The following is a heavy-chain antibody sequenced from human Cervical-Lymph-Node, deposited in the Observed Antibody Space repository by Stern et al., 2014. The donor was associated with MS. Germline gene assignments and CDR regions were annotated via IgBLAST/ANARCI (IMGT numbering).Heavy chain of an antibody. CDR3: ARDVARKYYFDS. J-gene: IGHJ4*02. Sequence: QVQLVQSGPEVKKPGASVRVSCKASGYTFTSHYMPWVRQAPGQGLEWMGLINPSTGSAVDAQRFQGRVAMTRDTSSTTGYLELSRLTSEETALYYCARDVARKYYFDSWGQGTLVTVSS. D-gene: IGHD2-21*01. V-gene: IGHV1-46*01. CDR1: GYTFTSHY. CDR2: INPSTGSA.